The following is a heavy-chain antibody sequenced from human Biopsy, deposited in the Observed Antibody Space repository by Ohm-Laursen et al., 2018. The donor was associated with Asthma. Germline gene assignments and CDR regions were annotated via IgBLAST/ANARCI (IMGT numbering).Heavy chain of an antibody. CDR1: GGTFSNFA. Sequence: SVTVSCQAPGGTFSNFAISWVRQAPGQGLEWLGGIMTVFGTTNYAQKFQGRVTITADESTSTAYMEVTSLRSEDTAIYYCARCQVGYSSGWSLLLKKIYYSGMDVWGQGTAVTVSS. D-gene: IGHD6-19*01. V-gene: IGHV1-69*13. CDR2: IMTVFGTT. CDR3: ARCQVGYSSGWSLLLKKIYYSGMDV. J-gene: IGHJ6*02.